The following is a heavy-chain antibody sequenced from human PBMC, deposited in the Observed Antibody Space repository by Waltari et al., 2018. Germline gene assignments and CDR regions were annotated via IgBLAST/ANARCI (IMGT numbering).Heavy chain of an antibody. Sequence: QVQLQESGPGLVKPSETLSLTCAVSGYSIISGYYWGWIRQPPGKGLGWIGSIYHSGSTYYNPSLKSRVTIAVATSKNQFSLKLSSVTAADTAVYYCARAVAGLEYFQHWGQGTLVTVSS. CDR2: IYHSGST. CDR1: GYSIISGYY. J-gene: IGHJ1*01. V-gene: IGHV4-38-2*01. CDR3: ARAVAGLEYFQH. D-gene: IGHD6-19*01.